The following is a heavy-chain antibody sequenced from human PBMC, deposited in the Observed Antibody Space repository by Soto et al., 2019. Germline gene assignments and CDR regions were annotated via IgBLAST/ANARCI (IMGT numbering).Heavy chain of an antibody. CDR3: AKEYYDSSSYYWNDAFDI. CDR1: GFTFSSYA. CDR2: ISGSGGST. D-gene: IGHD3-22*01. Sequence: EVQLLESGGGLVQPGGSLRLSCAASGFTFSSYAMSWVRQAPGKGLEWVSAISGSGGSTYYADSVKGRFTISRDNSKNTLYLQMNSLRAEDTAVYYCAKEYYDSSSYYWNDAFDIWGQGTMVTVSS. J-gene: IGHJ3*02. V-gene: IGHV3-23*01.